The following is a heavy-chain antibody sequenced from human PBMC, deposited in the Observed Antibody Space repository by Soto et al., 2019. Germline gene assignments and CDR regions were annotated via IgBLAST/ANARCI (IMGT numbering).Heavy chain of an antibody. CDR3: ARESAVAALDP. J-gene: IGHJ5*02. V-gene: IGHV1-18*01. Sequence: QVQLVQSGAEVKKPGASVKVSCKASGYTFTSYGISWVRQAPGQGLEWMGWISAYNGNTNYAQKLQGRVTMTTDTSTSTASMERRSMRSDDTAVDYCARESAVAALDPWGQGTLVTVSS. CDR1: GYTFTSYG. D-gene: IGHD6-19*01. CDR2: ISAYNGNT.